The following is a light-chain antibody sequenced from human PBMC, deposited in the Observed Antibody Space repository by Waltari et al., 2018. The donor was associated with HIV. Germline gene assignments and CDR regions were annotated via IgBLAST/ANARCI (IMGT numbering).Light chain of an antibody. CDR2: DAS. Sequence: EIVLTQSPATLSLSPGERASLSCWPSQNVTRYLAWYQQKPGQTPRLLIYDASARATGIPARCSGSGSGTDFTLTISSLEPEDFAVYYCQQRSNWFITFGQGTRLEIK. V-gene: IGKV3-11*01. J-gene: IGKJ5*01. CDR1: QNVTRY. CDR3: QQRSNWFIT.